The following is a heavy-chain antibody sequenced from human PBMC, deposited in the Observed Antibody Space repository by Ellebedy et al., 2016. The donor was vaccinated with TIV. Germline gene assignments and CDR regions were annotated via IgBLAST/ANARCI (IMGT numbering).Heavy chain of an antibody. D-gene: IGHD5-18*01. Sequence: AASVKVSCKASGGTFSSYAISWVRQAPGQGLEWMGRIIPILGIANYTQKFQGRVTITADKSTSTAYMELSSLRSEDTAVYYCANTAMAVDYYYGTDVWGQGTTVTVSS. CDR3: ANTAMAVDYYYGTDV. J-gene: IGHJ6*02. V-gene: IGHV1-69*04. CDR1: GGTFSSYA. CDR2: IIPILGIA.